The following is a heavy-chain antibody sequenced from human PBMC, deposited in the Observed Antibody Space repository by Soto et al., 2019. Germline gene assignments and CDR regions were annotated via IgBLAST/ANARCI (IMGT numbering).Heavy chain of an antibody. Sequence: QVQLQESGPGLVKPSQTLSLTCTVSGGSISSGGYYWSWIRQHPGKGLEWIGYIYYSKSTYYNPSLKSRVTIXXXTSXXXFSXKLTXXTXXXTXXYXCARSVFPWGQGTLVTVSS. V-gene: IGHV4-31*03. CDR3: ARSVFP. J-gene: IGHJ5*02. CDR2: IYYSKST. CDR1: GGSISSGGYY.